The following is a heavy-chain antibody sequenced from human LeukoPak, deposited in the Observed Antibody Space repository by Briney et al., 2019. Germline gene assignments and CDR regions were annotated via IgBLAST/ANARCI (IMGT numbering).Heavy chain of an antibody. CDR1: GGSISSYY. J-gene: IGHJ6*04. V-gene: IGHV4-59*01. CDR2: IYYGGST. Sequence: SETLSLTCTVSGGSISSYYWSWIRQPPGKGLEWIGYIYYGGSTNYNPSLKSRVTISVDTSKNQFSLKPSSVTAADTAVYYCARDYGDPGSMDVWGKGTTVTVSS. D-gene: IGHD4-17*01. CDR3: ARDYGDPGSMDV.